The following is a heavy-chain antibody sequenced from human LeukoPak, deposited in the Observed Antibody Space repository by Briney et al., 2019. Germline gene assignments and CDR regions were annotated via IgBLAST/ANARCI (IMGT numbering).Heavy chain of an antibody. CDR1: GFTFSSYA. CDR3: AKAVYSSSSRFDY. V-gene: IGHV3-23*01. J-gene: IGHJ4*02. CDR2: ISGSGGSA. Sequence: GSLRLSCAASGFTFSSYAMSWVRQAPGKGLEWVSAISGSGGSAYYADSVKGRFTISRDNSKNTLYLQMNSLKAEDTAVYYCAKAVYSSSSRFDYWGQGTLVTVSS. D-gene: IGHD6-6*01.